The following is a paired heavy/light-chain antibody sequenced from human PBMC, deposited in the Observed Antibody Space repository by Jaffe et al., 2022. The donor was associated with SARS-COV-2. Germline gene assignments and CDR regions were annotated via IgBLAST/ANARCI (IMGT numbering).Heavy chain of an antibody. V-gene: IGHV3-9*01. J-gene: IGHJ4*02. D-gene: IGHD1-26*01. CDR1: GFTFDDYA. CDR3: AKALASTPSGSYLSGTCFDY. Sequence: EVQLVESGGGLVQPGRSLRLSCAASGFTFDDYAMHWVRQAPGKGLEWVSGISWNSGSIGYADSVKGRFTISRDNAKNSLYLQMNSLRAEDTALYYCAKALASTPSGSYLSGTCFDYWGQGTLVTVSS. CDR2: ISWNSGSI.
Light chain of an antibody. J-gene: IGKJ4*01. CDR3: QQYGSSRLT. V-gene: IGKV3-20*01. CDR1: QSVSSSY. CDR2: GAS. Sequence: EIVLTQSPGTLSLSPGERATLSCRASQSVSSSYLAWYQQKPGQAPRLLIYGASSRATGIPDRFSGSGSGTDFTLTISRLEPEDFAVYYCQQYGSSRLTFGGGTKVEIK.